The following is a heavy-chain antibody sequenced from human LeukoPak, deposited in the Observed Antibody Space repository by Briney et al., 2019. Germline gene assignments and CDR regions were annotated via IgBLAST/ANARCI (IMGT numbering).Heavy chain of an antibody. V-gene: IGHV4-39*01. CDR1: GGSISSSSYY. CDR3: ARRLGARFDY. CDR2: IFYSGST. D-gene: IGHD1-26*01. J-gene: IGHJ4*02. Sequence: SETLSLICTVSGGSISSSSYYWGWIRPPPGKGLEWIGSIFYSGSTYYNPSLKSRVTISVDTSKNQFSLKLSSVTAADTAMYYCARRLGARFDYWGQGTLVTVSS.